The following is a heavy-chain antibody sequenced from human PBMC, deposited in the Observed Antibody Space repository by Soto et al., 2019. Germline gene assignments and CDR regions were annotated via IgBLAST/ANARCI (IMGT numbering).Heavy chain of an antibody. CDR1: GFTFSTYW. V-gene: IGHV3-7*01. CDR3: SRSLNS. J-gene: IGHJ5*01. CDR2: INQDGSEK. Sequence: PGGSLRLSCAASGFTFSTYWMDWVRQTPGKGLEWVANINQDGSEKNYVDSVKGRFTIYRDNAKNSLYLQMSSLTAEDSALYYCSRSLNSRGQGTLVTVSS.